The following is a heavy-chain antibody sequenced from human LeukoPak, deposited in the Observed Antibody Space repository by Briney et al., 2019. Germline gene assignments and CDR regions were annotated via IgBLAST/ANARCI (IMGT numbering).Heavy chain of an antibody. CDR3: ARYKGSRGYSYGNYYYYYMDV. J-gene: IGHJ6*03. CDR2: INHSGST. Sequence: SETLSLTCAVYGGSFSGYYWSWIRQPPGKGLEWIGEINHSGSTNYNPSLKSRVTISVDTSKNQFSLKLSSVTAADTAVHYCARYKGSRGYSYGNYYYYYMDVWGKGTTVTVSS. D-gene: IGHD5-18*01. V-gene: IGHV4-34*01. CDR1: GGSFSGYY.